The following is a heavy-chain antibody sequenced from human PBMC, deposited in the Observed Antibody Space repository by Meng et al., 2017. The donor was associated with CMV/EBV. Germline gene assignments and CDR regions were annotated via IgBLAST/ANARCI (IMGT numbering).Heavy chain of an antibody. Sequence: SETLSLTCAISGDSVSSNSAAWNWIRQSPSRGLEWLGRTYYRSKWYKDYAVSVKSRITINPDTSKNQFSLQLNSVTPEDTAVYYCARGPRSPTIFGVVIRNYYYGMDVWGQGTTVTVSS. CDR1: GDSVSSNSAA. D-gene: IGHD3-3*01. J-gene: IGHJ6*02. V-gene: IGHV6-1*01. CDR2: TYYRSKWYK. CDR3: ARGPRSPTIFGVVIRNYYYGMDV.